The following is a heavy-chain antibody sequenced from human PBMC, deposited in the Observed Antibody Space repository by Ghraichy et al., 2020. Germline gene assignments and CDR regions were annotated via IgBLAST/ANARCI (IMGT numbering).Heavy chain of an antibody. CDR1: GFIFNNYA. CDR2: IGASGGDT. Sequence: LSLTCAVSGFIFNNYAMSWVRQAPGKGLEWVSTIGASGGDTYYTDSVKGRFTISRDNSKNTLSLQMHSLRAEDTALYYCAKGRPEDVWGKGTTVIVSS. CDR3: AKGRPEDV. D-gene: IGHD6-6*01. V-gene: IGHV3-23*01. J-gene: IGHJ6*04.